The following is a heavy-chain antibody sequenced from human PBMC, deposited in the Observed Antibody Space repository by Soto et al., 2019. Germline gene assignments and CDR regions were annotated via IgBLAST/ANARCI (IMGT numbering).Heavy chain of an antibody. D-gene: IGHD3-10*01. CDR1: GFTFSSYA. V-gene: IGHV3-23*01. CDR3: ASARVGELCPFDY. CDR2: ISGSGGST. J-gene: IGHJ4*02. Sequence: EVQLLESGGGLVQPGGSLRLSCAASGFTFSSYAMSWVRQAPGKGLEWVSAISGSGGSTYYADSVKGRFTISRDNSKNTLYLQMNSLRAEDTAVYYCASARVGELCPFDYWGQGTLVTVSS.